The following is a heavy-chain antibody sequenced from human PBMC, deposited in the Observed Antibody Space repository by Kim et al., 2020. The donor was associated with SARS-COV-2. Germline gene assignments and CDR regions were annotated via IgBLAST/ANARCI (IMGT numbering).Heavy chain of an antibody. J-gene: IGHJ6*03. V-gene: IGHV4-34*01. Sequence: LKSRVTISVDTSKNQFSLKLSSVTAADTAVYYCARGSLPVNYYYYYYMDVWGKGTTVTVSS. CDR3: ARGSLPVNYYYYYYMDV.